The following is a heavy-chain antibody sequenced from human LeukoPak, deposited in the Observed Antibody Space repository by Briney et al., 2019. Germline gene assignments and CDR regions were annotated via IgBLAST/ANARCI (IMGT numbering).Heavy chain of an antibody. CDR2: IKQDGSEK. V-gene: IGHV3-7*01. CDR1: GFTFGSYW. CDR3: ARLDTAALLFDY. Sequence: PGGSLRLSCTASGFTFGSYWMSWVRQAPGKGLEWVANIKQDGSEKYYVDSVKGRFTISRDNAKNSLYLQMNSLRAEDTAVYYCARLDTAALLFDYWGQGTLVTVSS. J-gene: IGHJ4*02. D-gene: IGHD6-13*01.